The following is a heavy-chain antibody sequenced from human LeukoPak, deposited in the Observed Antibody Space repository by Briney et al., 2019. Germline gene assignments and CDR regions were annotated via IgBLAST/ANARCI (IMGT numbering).Heavy chain of an antibody. J-gene: IGHJ4*02. D-gene: IGHD1-26*01. V-gene: IGHV3-33*01. CDR2: LWYDGRNK. CDR1: GSTFSSYG. CDR3: ARESGRSAYYFDY. Sequence: GGSLRSSCAAPGSTFSSYGMNWVGQAPGKGLGWVAVLWYDGRNKYYADSVKGRFTISRDNSKNTLYLQMNSLRAEDTAVYYCARESGRSAYYFDYWGQGTLVTVSS.